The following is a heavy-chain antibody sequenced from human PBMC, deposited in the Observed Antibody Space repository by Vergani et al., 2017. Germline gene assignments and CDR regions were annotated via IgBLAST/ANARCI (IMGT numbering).Heavy chain of an antibody. D-gene: IGHD3-10*01. CDR1: GASIRSSNYY. CDR3: ARDSXTAELRGVYWFDT. V-gene: IGHV4-39*02. CDR2: IYYSGST. Sequence: QLPLQESGPGLVKPSATLSLICCVSGASIRSSNYYWGWIRQPPGKGLEWIASIYYSGSTYYNPSLKSRVTISVDTSKNQFSLKLSSVTAADTAVYYCARDSXTAELRGVYWFDTWGQGTLVSVSS. J-gene: IGHJ5*02.